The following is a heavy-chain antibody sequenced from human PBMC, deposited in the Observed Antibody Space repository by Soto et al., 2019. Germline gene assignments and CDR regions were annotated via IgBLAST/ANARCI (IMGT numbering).Heavy chain of an antibody. J-gene: IGHJ4*02. V-gene: IGHV3-72*01. CDR3: TSGYYFDY. CDR1: AFTFKNHW. CDR2: SRNKANSYTT. Sequence: GGSLRLSCAASAFTFKNHWMHWVRQVPGKGLEWVGRSRNKANSYTTEYAASVRGRFTISRDDSKSSLYLQMNSLKTEDTAVYYCTSGYYFDYWGQGALVTVSS. D-gene: IGHD6-13*01.